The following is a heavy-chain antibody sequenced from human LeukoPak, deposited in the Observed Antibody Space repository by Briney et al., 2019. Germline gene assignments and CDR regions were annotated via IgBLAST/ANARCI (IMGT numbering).Heavy chain of an antibody. CDR3: ARGDAGGIVVVVAGVY. J-gene: IGHJ4*02. D-gene: IGHD2-15*01. V-gene: IGHV3-7*01. CDR2: IKRGGSEK. Sequence: GGSLRLSCAASGFTFSSYWMSWVRQAPGKGLEWVATIKRGGSEKYYADSVKGRFTISRDNAKNSLYLQMNSLRAEDTAVYYCARGDAGGIVVVVAGVYWGEGPVLSVP. CDR1: GFTFSSYW.